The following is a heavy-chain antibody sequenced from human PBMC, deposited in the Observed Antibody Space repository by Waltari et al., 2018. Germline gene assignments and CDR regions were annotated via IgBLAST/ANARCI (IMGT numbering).Heavy chain of an antibody. Sequence: QVQLQESGPGLVKPSETLSLTCTVSGGSISSYYWSWIRQPPGTGLEWIGYIYYSGSTNYNPSLKSRVTISVDTSKNQFSLKLSSVTAADTAVYYCARDLSCSGGSCYSNGMDVWGQGTTVTVSS. J-gene: IGHJ6*02. CDR1: GGSISSYY. D-gene: IGHD2-15*01. CDR2: IYYSGST. V-gene: IGHV4-59*01. CDR3: ARDLSCSGGSCYSNGMDV.